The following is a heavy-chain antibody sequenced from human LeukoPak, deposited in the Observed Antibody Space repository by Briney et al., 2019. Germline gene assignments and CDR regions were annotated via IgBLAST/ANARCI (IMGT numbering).Heavy chain of an antibody. J-gene: IGHJ4*02. D-gene: IGHD5-12*01. CDR3: AKAGYPMNGGFDY. V-gene: IGHV3-23*01. CDR1: GFTFSSYA. CDR2: TSGSGGST. Sequence: PGGSLRLSCAASGFTFSSYAMSWVRQAPGKGLEWVSATSGSGGSTYYADSVKGRFTISRDNSKNTLYLQMNSLRAEDTAVYYCAKAGYPMNGGFDYWGQGTLVTVSS.